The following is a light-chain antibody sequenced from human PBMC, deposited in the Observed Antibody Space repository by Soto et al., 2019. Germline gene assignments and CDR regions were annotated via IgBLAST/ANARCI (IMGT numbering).Light chain of an antibody. J-gene: IGKJ4*01. V-gene: IGKV3-15*01. CDR3: QQYNNWPPLT. CDR2: AAS. Sequence: EIVMTQSPATLSVSPGEGATLSCRASQSVSSNVAWYQQKPGQAPRLLIYAASTRATGIPARFRGSGSGTELTLTISSLQSEDFAVYYCQQYNNWPPLTFGGGTQVEIK. CDR1: QSVSSN.